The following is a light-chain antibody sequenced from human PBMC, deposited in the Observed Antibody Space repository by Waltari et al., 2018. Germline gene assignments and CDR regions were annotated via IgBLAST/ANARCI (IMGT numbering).Light chain of an antibody. CDR1: QSITTTY. Sequence: EIVLTQSPGTLSLSPGERATLSCRASQSITTTYLAWYQQRPGQAPGLLIYGVSIRATGIPDRFSGSGSGTDFTLTISRLEPEDFAMYYCQQYGTSSMYTFGQGTKLEIK. CDR3: QQYGTSSMYT. CDR2: GVS. J-gene: IGKJ2*01. V-gene: IGKV3-20*01.